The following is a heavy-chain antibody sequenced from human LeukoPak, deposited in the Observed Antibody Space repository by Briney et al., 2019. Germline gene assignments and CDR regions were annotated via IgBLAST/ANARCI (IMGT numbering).Heavy chain of an antibody. D-gene: IGHD6-13*01. J-gene: IGHJ4*02. CDR3: ARARAGIAAAGVFDY. CDR2: IIPIFGTA. Sequence: GASVKVSCKASGGTFSSYAISWVRQAPGQGLEWMGGIIPIFGTANYAQKFQGRVTITADESTSTAYMELRSLRSDDTAVYYCARARAGIAAAGVFDYWGQGTLVTVSS. V-gene: IGHV1-69*13. CDR1: GGTFSSYA.